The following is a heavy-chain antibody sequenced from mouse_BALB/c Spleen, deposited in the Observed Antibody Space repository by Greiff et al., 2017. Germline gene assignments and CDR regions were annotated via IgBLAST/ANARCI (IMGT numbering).Heavy chain of an antibody. J-gene: IGHJ1*01. CDR1: GISITTGNYR. Sequence: VQLQQSGPGLVKPSQTVSLTCTVTGISITTGNYRWSWIRQFPGNKLEWIGYIYYSGTITYNPSLTSRTTITRDTSKNQFFLEMNSLTAEDTATYYCARERGISGWYFDVWGAGTTVTVSS. CDR3: ARERGISGWYFDV. D-gene: IGHD6-2*01. CDR2: IYYSGTI. V-gene: IGHV3-5*02.